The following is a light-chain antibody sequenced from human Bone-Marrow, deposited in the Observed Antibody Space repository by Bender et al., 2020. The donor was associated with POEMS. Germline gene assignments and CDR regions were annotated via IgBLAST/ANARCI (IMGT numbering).Light chain of an antibody. CDR3: CAHVARHGFGYV. CDR1: SSDVGGYDY. Sequence: QSALTQPRSVSGSPGQSVTISCTGTSSDVGGYDYVSWYQHHPGKAPTLVIYDVSQRPSGVPERFSGSKSGNTASLTISGLQPEDEADYFCCAHVARHGFGYVFGVETRVTVL. J-gene: IGLJ1*01. V-gene: IGLV2-11*01. CDR2: DVS.